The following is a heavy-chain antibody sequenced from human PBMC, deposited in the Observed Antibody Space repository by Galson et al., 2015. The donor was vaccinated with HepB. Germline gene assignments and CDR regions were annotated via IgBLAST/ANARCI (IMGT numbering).Heavy chain of an antibody. CDR2: ISNSGGST. J-gene: IGHJ4*02. D-gene: IGHD6-13*01. Sequence: SLRLSCAASGFTFTTYAMSWVRQAPGKGLEWVSSISNSGGSTYYADSVKGRFTISRDNSKNTLYLQMNSLRVEDTAVFFCAKAAGTAMTCYSNVWGQGSLVTVSS. V-gene: IGHV3-23*01. CDR1: GFTFTTYA. CDR3: AKAAGTAMTCYSNV.